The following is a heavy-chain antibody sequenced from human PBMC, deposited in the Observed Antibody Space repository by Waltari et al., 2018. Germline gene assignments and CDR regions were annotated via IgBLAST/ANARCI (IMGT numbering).Heavy chain of an antibody. Sequence: QVQLVQSGAEVKKPGSSVKVSCKASGGTLNDYTVTWFRQAPGQGLEWMGRVIPFVGISKYEQNLQDRVTVTVDQSTNTGYMELKSLKPDDTGVYFCARSGELKGTVDFWGQGTLVTVSS. CDR2: VIPFVGIS. CDR1: GGTLNDYT. CDR3: ARSGELKGTVDF. J-gene: IGHJ4*02. V-gene: IGHV1-69*02. D-gene: IGHD1-1*01.